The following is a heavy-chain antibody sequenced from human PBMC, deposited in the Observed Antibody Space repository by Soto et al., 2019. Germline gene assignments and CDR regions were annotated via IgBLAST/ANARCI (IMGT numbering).Heavy chain of an antibody. Sequence: SETLSLTCTVSGGSISRYYWSWIRQPPGKGLKWIGYTYYSGSTNYNPSLKSRVTISVDTSKNQFSLKVTSVTVADTAVYYCARLGGYCSSANCFGYYAMDVWGQGTTVTVSS. J-gene: IGHJ6*02. V-gene: IGHV4-59*08. D-gene: IGHD2-2*01. CDR1: GGSISRYY. CDR3: ARLGGYCSSANCFGYYAMDV. CDR2: TYYSGST.